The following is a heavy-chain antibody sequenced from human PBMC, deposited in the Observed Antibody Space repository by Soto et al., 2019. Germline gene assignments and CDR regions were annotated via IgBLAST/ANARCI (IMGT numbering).Heavy chain of an antibody. J-gene: IGHJ4*02. D-gene: IGHD1-1*01. CDR1: CRSMTKAYYY. CDR3: ARWVEVSLDYFDS. Sequence: PAETLSLTCSVSCRSMTKAYYYRGWVRQRPGKGLEWIGHIFHSGRTYYNPSLKSRLSIGVDTSINRFSLNLNSLTAADTAVYYCARWVEVSLDYFDSWGPG. CDR2: IFHSGRT. V-gene: IGHV4-31*03.